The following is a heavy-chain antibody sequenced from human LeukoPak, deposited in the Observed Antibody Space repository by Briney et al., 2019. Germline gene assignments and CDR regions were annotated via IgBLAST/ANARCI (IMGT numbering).Heavy chain of an antibody. V-gene: IGHV3-74*01. J-gene: IGHJ4*02. CDR3: VRLTAGTPFDY. CDR2: INSDGSTT. CDR1: GFTFINYW. D-gene: IGHD7-27*01. Sequence: QTGGSLRLSCAASGFTFINYWMHWVRQAPGKGPVWVSRINSDGSTTDYAEPVKGRFTISRDNAQNTLYLQMNSLRAEDTAVYFCVRLTAGTPFDYWGQGTLVTVSS.